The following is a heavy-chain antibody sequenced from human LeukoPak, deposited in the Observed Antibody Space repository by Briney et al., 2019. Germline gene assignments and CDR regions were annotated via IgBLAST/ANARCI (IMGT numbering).Heavy chain of an antibody. V-gene: IGHV4-31*03. CDR1: GGPTSRGAYY. CDR3: ARDSGQKFDP. J-gene: IGHJ5*02. Sequence: SETLSLTCTVSGGPTSRGAYYWSWIRQHPGKGLEWIGYIYYSGTTYYNPSLKSRVTISVDTSVNQFSLKLSSVTAADTAVYYCARDSGQKFDPWGQGTLVTVSS. CDR2: IYYSGTT. D-gene: IGHD1-14*01.